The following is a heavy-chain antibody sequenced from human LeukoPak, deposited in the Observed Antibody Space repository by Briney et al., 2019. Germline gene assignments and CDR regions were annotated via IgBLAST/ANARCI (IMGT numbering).Heavy chain of an antibody. J-gene: IGHJ5*01. D-gene: IGHD1-14*01. CDR2: INTRGST. Sequence: NTSQTLSLTCTVSGGSISSGRYFWSWIRQPAGKGLEWIGRINTRGSTNYNPSLKSRVTILLDTSKNQFSLRLSSVTDADTAVYYCAGDPATGYKSEAWFDSWGQGTQVTVSS. CDR1: GGSISSGRYF. CDR3: AGDPATGYKSEAWFDS. V-gene: IGHV4-61*02.